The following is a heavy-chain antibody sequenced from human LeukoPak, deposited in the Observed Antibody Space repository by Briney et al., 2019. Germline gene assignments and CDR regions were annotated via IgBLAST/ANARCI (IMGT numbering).Heavy chain of an antibody. CDR1: GGSISSGGYS. CDR2: IYYSGST. Sequence: SETLSLTCAVSGGSISSGGYSWSWIRQPPGKGLEWIGYIYYSGSTYYNPSLKSRVTISVDTSKNQFSLKLSSVTAADTAVYYCARGQNDFWSGYYFIDYWGQGTLVTVSS. D-gene: IGHD3-3*01. CDR3: ARGQNDFWSGYYFIDY. J-gene: IGHJ4*02. V-gene: IGHV4-30-4*07.